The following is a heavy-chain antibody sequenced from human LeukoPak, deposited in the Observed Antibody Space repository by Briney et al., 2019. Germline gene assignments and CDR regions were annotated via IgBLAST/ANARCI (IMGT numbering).Heavy chain of an antibody. CDR3: TGDQTPYY. CDR1: GFSFGDYA. V-gene: IGHV3-49*03. CDR2: IKTKRYDGAT. Sequence: GGSLRLSCTASGFSFGDYAMSWFRQAPGKGLEWVGFIKTKRYDGATEYAASVKGRFTISRDDSKGVAYLQMNSLTTEDTAVYYCTGDQTPYYWGQGTLVTVSS. J-gene: IGHJ4*02.